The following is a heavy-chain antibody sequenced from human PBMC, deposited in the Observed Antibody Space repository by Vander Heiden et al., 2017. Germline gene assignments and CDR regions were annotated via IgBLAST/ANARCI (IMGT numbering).Heavy chain of an antibody. Sequence: QVTLKESGPVLVKPTEPLTLPCTVPGFSLSNARMGVSWIRQPPGKALEWLAHIFSNDEKAYSTSLKSRLTISKDTSKSQVVLTMTNMDPVDTATYYCARTERSSWYYFDYWGQGTLVTVSS. J-gene: IGHJ4*02. CDR2: IFSNDEK. D-gene: IGHD6-13*01. CDR3: ARTERSSWYYFDY. CDR1: GFSLSNARMG. V-gene: IGHV2-26*01.